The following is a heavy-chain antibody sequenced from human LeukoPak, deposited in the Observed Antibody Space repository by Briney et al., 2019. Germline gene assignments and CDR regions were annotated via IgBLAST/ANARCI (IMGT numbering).Heavy chain of an antibody. D-gene: IGHD5-12*01. CDR3: ARALSRGYSGYDYGLGY. V-gene: IGHV1-18*01. CDR2: ISASNGNT. J-gene: IGHJ4*02. CDR1: GYTFISYG. Sequence: GASVKVSCKASGYTFISYGVTWVRQAPGQGLEWMGWISASNGNTNYAQKLQGRVTMTTETSTSTAYMELRSLRSDDTAVYYCARALSRGYSGYDYGLGYWGQGALVTVSS.